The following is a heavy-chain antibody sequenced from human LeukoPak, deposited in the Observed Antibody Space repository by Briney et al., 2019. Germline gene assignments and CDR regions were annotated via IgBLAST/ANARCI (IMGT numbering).Heavy chain of an antibody. V-gene: IGHV3-69-1*02. CDR2: ITGSGSI. Sequence: GGSWRLSCAASGFAFTSHSLDWVRQAPGKGLEWVSSITGSGSIQYADSVKGRFTISRDNAKNSLYLQMDGLRAEDTAVYYCVRDVIHSYFDIWGQGVLVTVSS. J-gene: IGHJ4*02. D-gene: IGHD2-21*01. CDR3: VRDVIHSYFDI. CDR1: GFAFTSHS.